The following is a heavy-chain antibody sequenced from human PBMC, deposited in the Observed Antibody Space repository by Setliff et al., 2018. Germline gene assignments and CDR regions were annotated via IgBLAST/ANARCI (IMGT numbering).Heavy chain of an antibody. CDR1: GGSFSGYY. CDR2: INHSGST. CDR3: ARAGYIYYCYYMDV. Sequence: SETLSLTCAVYGGSFSGYYWSWIRQPPGKGLEWIGEINHSGSTNYNPSLKSRVTISVDTSKNQFSLKLSSVTAADTAVYYCARAGYIYYCYYMDVWGKGTTVTVSS. J-gene: IGHJ6*03. V-gene: IGHV4-34*01. D-gene: IGHD5-18*01.